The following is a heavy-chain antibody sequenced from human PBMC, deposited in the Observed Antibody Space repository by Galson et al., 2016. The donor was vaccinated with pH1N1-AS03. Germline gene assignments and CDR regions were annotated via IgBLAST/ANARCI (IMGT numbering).Heavy chain of an antibody. D-gene: IGHD2-2*01. V-gene: IGHV1-2*04. CDR1: GYTFTGFY. J-gene: IGHJ6*02. Sequence: SVKVSRKASGYTFTGFYVHWVRQAPGQGLEWMGWINTDSGVANYAQKFEAWVTMTRDTSVSTAYMELYGLKSDDTAVYYCARDPRGPCTSATCPTTYYFGMDVWGQGTTVIVSS. CDR3: ARDPRGPCTSATCPTTYYFGMDV. CDR2: INTDSGVA.